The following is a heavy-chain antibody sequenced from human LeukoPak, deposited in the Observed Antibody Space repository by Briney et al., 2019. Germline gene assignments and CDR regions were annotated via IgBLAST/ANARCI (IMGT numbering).Heavy chain of an antibody. CDR1: GYTVTDYY. CDR2: INPVSGGT. V-gene: IGHV1-2*02. D-gene: IGHD1-26*01. Sequence: ASVKVSCRASGYTVTDYYIHWVRQAPGHGLEWMGWINPVSGGTYYAQNFPGRLSMTRDMSITTASMELNRLRSDDTALYYCASLGVTTVSFYGMDVWGQGTTVTVSS. CDR3: ASLGVTTVSFYGMDV. J-gene: IGHJ6*02.